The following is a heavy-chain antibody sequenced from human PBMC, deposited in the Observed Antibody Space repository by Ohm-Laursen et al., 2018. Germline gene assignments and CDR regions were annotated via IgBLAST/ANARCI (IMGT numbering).Heavy chain of an antibody. Sequence: GSLRLSCAASGFTVNNNYMTWVRQAPGKGLEWVSVIYIGGSTYYADSVKGRFTVSRDNSKNTLYLQMNSLRPEDTAVYYCARDLQTYSAFDIWGQGTMVTISS. CDR3: ARDLQTYSAFDI. V-gene: IGHV3-66*01. CDR2: IYIGGST. D-gene: IGHD2-15*01. CDR1: GFTVNNNY. J-gene: IGHJ3*02.